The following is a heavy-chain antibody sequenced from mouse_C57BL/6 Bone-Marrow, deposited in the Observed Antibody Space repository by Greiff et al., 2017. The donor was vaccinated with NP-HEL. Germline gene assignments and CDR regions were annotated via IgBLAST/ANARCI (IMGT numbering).Heavy chain of an antibody. J-gene: IGHJ2*01. CDR3: ARKGGSAVYYFDY. Sequence: VKLVESGAELARPGASVKLSCKASGYTFTSYGISWVKQRTGQGLEWIGEIYPRSGNTYYNEKFKGKATLTADKSSSTAYMELRSLTSEDSAVYFCARKGGSAVYYFDYWGQGTTLTVSS. CDR1: GYTFTSYG. V-gene: IGHV1-81*01. CDR2: IYPRSGNT. D-gene: IGHD6-1*01.